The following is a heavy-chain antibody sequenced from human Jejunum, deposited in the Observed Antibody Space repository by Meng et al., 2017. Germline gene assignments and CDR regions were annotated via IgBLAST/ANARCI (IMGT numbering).Heavy chain of an antibody. D-gene: IGHD3-9*01. V-gene: IGHV3-30*01. CDR3: VRGSIDWYLDY. Sequence: VQLVESGGGLVQPGGSLRISCAASGFTFSSYSLHWVRQAPGKGLEWVAVISYDGNIKYYADSVKGRFTISRDNSKNTLYLQMNSLRPEDTAVYYCVRGSIDWYLDYWGQGTLVTVSS. J-gene: IGHJ4*02. CDR2: ISYDGNIK. CDR1: GFTFSSYS.